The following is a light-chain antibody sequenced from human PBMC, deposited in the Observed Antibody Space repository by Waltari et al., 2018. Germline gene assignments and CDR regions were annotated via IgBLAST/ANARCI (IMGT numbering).Light chain of an antibody. V-gene: IGKV3-20*01. CDR2: DAS. Sequence: EIVLTQSPGTLSLSPGERATLPCRASQSVSKYLAWYQQKPGQAPRLPIYDASIRATGIPDRFSGSGSGTDFSLTISRLEPEDFAVYYCQKYVNLPATFGQGTKVEIK. J-gene: IGKJ1*01. CDR1: QSVSKY. CDR3: QKYVNLPAT.